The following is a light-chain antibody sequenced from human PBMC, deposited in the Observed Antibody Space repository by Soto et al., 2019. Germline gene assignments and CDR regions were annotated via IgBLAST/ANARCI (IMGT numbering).Light chain of an antibody. CDR2: KAS. Sequence: DIQMTQSPSTLSGSVGDRVTITCRASQTISSWLAWFQQKPGKAPKLLIYKASTLKSGVPSRFSGSGSGTEFTLTXSSLXPXXXAXXXXXXXXSYSEAFGQGTKVELK. CDR1: QTISSW. CDR3: XXXXSYSEA. J-gene: IGKJ1*01. V-gene: IGKV1-5*03.